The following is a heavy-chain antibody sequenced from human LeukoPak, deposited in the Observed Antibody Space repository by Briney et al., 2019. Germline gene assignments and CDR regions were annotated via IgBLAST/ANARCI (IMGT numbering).Heavy chain of an antibody. V-gene: IGHV1-18*01. J-gene: IGHJ6*03. D-gene: IGHD1-7*01. CDR3: ARDITGTTGYYYMDV. CDR1: GYTFTSYG. CDR2: ISPYNGNT. Sequence: ASVKVSCKASGYTFTSYGISWVRQAPGQGLEWMGWISPYNGNTDYAQKLQGRVTMTTDTSTSTAYMELSRLRSDDTAVYYCARDITGTTGYYYMDVWGKGTTVTVSS.